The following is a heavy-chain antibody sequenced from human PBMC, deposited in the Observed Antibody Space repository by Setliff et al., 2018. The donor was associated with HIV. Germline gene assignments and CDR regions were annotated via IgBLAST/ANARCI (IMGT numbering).Heavy chain of an antibody. V-gene: IGHV4-31*01. Sequence: PSETLSLTCTVXXGSISSGGYYWSWIRQHPGKGLEWIGYIYYSGSTYYNPSLKSXVTMSVDTSKNQFSLKLSSVTAADTAVYYCARARGLLPYYYLDVWGKGTTVTVSS. CDR3: ARARGLLPYYYLDV. D-gene: IGHD3-10*01. CDR1: XGSISSGGYY. J-gene: IGHJ6*03. CDR2: IYYSGST.